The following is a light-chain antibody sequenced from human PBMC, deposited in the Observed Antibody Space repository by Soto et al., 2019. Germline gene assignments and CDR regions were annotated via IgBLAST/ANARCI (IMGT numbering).Light chain of an antibody. CDR2: GDN. CDR3: AAWDDSLTSVV. J-gene: IGLJ2*01. V-gene: IGLV1-44*01. CDR1: SSNIGNNI. Sequence: QSVLTQAPSASGTPGQRVTISCSGRSSNIGNNIVNWYQQLPGTAPKLLIYGDNQRPSGVPDRFSGSKSGTSASLAISGLQSEDEADYYCAAWDDSLTSVVFGGGTTLTVL.